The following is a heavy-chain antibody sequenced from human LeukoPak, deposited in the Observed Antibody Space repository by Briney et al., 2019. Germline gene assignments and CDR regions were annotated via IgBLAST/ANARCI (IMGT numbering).Heavy chain of an antibody. D-gene: IGHD2-2*01. Sequence: GGSLRLSCAASGFTFSSYGMHWVRQAPGKGLEWVAFIRYDGSNKYYADSVKGRFTISRDNSKNTLYLQMNSLRAVDTAVYYCAKVSRQADCSSTSCYHNGDYWGQGTLVTVSS. CDR1: GFTFSSYG. J-gene: IGHJ4*02. CDR2: IRYDGSNK. V-gene: IGHV3-30*02. CDR3: AKVSRQADCSSTSCYHNGDY.